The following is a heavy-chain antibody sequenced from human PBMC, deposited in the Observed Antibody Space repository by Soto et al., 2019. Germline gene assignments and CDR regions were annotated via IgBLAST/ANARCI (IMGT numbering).Heavy chain of an antibody. V-gene: IGHV3-13*04. CDR2: IGPVGDT. CDR1: GFTFSSYD. Sequence: EVQLVESGGGLVQPGGSLRLSCAASGFTFSSYDMHWVRQATGKGLEWVSAIGPVGDTYYPGSVKGRFTISRENAKNSMYLQMNSLRVGDTAVYYCARVRGLNGMDVWGQGTTVTVSS. J-gene: IGHJ6*02. CDR3: ARVRGLNGMDV.